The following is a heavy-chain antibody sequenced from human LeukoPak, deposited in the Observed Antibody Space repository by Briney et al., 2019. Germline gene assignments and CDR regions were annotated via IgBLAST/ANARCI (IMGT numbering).Heavy chain of an antibody. Sequence: SETLSLTCTVSGGSISSYYWSWIRQPAGKGLEWIGRIYTSGSTNYNPSLKSRVTMSVDTSKNQFSLKLSSVTAADTAVYYCARGYILAAAGTYYYYYMDVWGKGTTVTVSS. V-gene: IGHV4-4*07. CDR3: ARGYILAAAGTYYYYYMDV. CDR2: IYTSGST. D-gene: IGHD6-13*01. CDR1: GGSISSYY. J-gene: IGHJ6*03.